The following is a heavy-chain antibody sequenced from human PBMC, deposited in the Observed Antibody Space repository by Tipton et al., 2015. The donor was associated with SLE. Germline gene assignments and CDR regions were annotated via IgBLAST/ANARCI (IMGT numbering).Heavy chain of an antibody. CDR2: ISRSGTTI. J-gene: IGHJ4*02. Sequence: SLRLSCAASGFTVSSNYMSWVRQAPGRGLEWISYISRSGTTIYYADSVKGRFTISRDNSKNTLYLQMNSLRAEDTAVYYCARVDTAMVFDYWGQGTLVTVSS. D-gene: IGHD5-18*01. V-gene: IGHV3-11*04. CDR1: GFTVSSNY. CDR3: ARVDTAMVFDY.